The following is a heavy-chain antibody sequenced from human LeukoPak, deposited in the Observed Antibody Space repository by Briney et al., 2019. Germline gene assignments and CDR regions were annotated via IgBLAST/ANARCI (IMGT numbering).Heavy chain of an antibody. Sequence: GGSLRLSCAASGFTFSSYWISWVRQAPGKGLEWVSSISSSSSYIYYADSVKGRFTISRDNAKNSLYLQMNSLRAEDTAVYYCAKGQVAGPFDYWGQGTLVTVSS. CDR3: AKGQVAGPFDY. J-gene: IGHJ4*02. V-gene: IGHV3-21*01. CDR1: GFTFSSYW. D-gene: IGHD6-19*01. CDR2: ISSSSSYI.